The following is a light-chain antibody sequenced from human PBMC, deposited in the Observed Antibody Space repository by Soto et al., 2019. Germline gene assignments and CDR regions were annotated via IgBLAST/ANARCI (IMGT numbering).Light chain of an antibody. CDR1: QDIRND. Sequence: DIQMTQSPSSLSASVGDRVTITCRASQDIRNDLCWYQQKPGKAPKRLIYAAFILQSRVPPRFSGNGSGTEFTLTISSLQAEDYATYFCLQHKTYSLTFGQGTRLE. CDR3: LQHKTYSLT. V-gene: IGKV1-17*01. CDR2: AAF. J-gene: IGKJ5*01.